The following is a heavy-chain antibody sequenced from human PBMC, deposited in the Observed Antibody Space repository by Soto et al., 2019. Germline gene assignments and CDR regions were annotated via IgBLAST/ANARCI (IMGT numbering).Heavy chain of an antibody. CDR3: AAPTGPFDY. D-gene: IGHD1-1*01. CDR2: VSYDGNSK. V-gene: IGHV3-30*03. Sequence: PGGSLRLCCAASGFTFSNYGMHWVRQAPGKGLEWVALVSYDGNSKYYADSVKGRFTISRDNSKNTLDLQMSSLRAEDTAVYYCAAPTGPFDYWGQGTLVTVSS. CDR1: GFTFSNYG. J-gene: IGHJ4*02.